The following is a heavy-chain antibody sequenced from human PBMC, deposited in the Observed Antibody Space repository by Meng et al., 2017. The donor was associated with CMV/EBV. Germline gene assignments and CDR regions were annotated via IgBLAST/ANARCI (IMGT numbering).Heavy chain of an antibody. J-gene: IGHJ6*02. D-gene: IGHD3-22*01. Sequence: GSLRLSCAVYGGSFSGYYWSWIRQHPGKGLEWIGEINHSGSTNYNPSLKSRVTISVDTSKNQFSLKLSSVTAADTAVYYCARGGGSTDYYRSNYYYYGMDVWGQGTTVTVSS. CDR1: GGSFSGYY. CDR2: INHSGST. V-gene: IGHV4-34*01. CDR3: ARGGGSTDYYRSNYYYYGMDV.